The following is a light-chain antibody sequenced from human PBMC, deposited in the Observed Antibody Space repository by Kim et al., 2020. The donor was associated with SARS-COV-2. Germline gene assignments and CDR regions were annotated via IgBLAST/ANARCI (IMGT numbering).Light chain of an antibody. Sequence: SVGDRVTITCRASQGISSALAWYQQKPGKAPKLLIYEASSLESGVPSRFSGSGSGTDFTLTISSLQPEDFATYYCQQFNSYPPLTFGGGTKVDIK. CDR1: QGISSA. J-gene: IGKJ4*01. CDR2: EAS. CDR3: QQFNSYPPLT. V-gene: IGKV1-13*02.